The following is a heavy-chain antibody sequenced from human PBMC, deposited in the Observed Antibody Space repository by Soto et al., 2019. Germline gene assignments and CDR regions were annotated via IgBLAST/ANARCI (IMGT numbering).Heavy chain of an antibody. CDR3: AKDKRRFLEWVPFGYYYYGMDV. J-gene: IGHJ6*02. Sequence: PGESLKISCAASGFTFSNYGMHWVRQAPGKGLEWVAVISYDGSNKYYVDSVKGRFTISRDNSKNTLYLQINSLRAGDTAVYYCAKDKRRFLEWVPFGYYYYGMDVWGQGTTVTVSS. D-gene: IGHD3-3*01. CDR2: ISYDGSNK. V-gene: IGHV3-30*18. CDR1: GFTFSNYG.